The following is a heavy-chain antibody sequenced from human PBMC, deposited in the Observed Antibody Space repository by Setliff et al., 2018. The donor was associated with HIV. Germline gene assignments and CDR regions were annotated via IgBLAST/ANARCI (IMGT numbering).Heavy chain of an antibody. Sequence: PSETLSLTCSVSGGSISSYYWTWIRQPPGKGLEWIGYIYYSGSTSYNPSLKSRVTISVDSSKNQFSLKLSSVTAADTAVYYCARDLVAAFDIWGQGTMVTVSS. CDR2: IYYSGST. V-gene: IGHV4-59*12. J-gene: IGHJ3*02. CDR3: ARDLVAAFDI. CDR1: GGSISSYY.